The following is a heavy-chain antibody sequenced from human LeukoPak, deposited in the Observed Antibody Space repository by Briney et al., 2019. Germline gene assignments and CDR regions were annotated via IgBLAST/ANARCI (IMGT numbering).Heavy chain of an antibody. CDR2: INKDGGEK. CDR1: GITLSEYW. CDR3: ASEGEIGYGYFH. V-gene: IGHV3-7*01. Sequence: GGSLRLSCAASGITLSEYWMSWVRQAPGKGLEWVANINKDGGEKNYVDSVKGRFTISRDNGKNSLYLQINSLRAEDSAVYYCASEGEIGYGYFHWGQGALVTVS. J-gene: IGHJ4*02. D-gene: IGHD5-18*01.